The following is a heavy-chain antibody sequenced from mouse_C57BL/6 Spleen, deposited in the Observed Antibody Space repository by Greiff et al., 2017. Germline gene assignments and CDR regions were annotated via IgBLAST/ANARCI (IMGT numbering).Heavy chain of an antibody. D-gene: IGHD1-1*01. CDR1: GYTFTSYW. V-gene: IGHV1-59*01. Sequence: QVQLQQSGAELVRPGTSVKLSCKASGYTFTSYWMHWVKQRPGQGLEWIGVIDPSDSYTNYNQKFKGKDTLTVDTSSSTAYMQLSSLTSEDSAVYYCARTITTVVATDYWGKGTTLTVSS. CDR3: ARTITTVVATDY. CDR2: IDPSDSYT. J-gene: IGHJ2*01.